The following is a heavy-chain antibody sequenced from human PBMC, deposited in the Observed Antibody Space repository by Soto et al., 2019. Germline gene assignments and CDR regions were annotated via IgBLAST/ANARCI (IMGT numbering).Heavy chain of an antibody. Sequence: QVQLVESGGGVVKPGVSLRLSCSASGFSFSDYYMTWVRQAPGKGLEWISFISGSGTNIYYAESVEGRFTISRDNARNSVHLQMTDLRGGDTARYFCAKMSRTDSYDPVFSWGQGTVVTVSS. CDR2: ISGSGTNI. CDR1: GFSFSDYY. D-gene: IGHD2-21*02. CDR3: AKMSRTDSYDPVFS. V-gene: IGHV3-11*01. J-gene: IGHJ4*02.